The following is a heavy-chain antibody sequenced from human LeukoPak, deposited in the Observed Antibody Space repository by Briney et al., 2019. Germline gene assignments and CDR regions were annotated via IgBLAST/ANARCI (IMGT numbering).Heavy chain of an antibody. D-gene: IGHD5-12*01. CDR2: IYYSGST. CDR3: ARGYSGYDFLY. CDR1: GGSISSYY. J-gene: IGHJ4*02. Sequence: PSETLSLTCTVSGGSISSYYWSWIRQPPGKGLEWIGYIYYSGSTNYNPSLKSRVTISVGTSKNQFSLKLSSVTAADTAVYYCARGYSGYDFLYWGQGTLVTVSS. V-gene: IGHV4-59*08.